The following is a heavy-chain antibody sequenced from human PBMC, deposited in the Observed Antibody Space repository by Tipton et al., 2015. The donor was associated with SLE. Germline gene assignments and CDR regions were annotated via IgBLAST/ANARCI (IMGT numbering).Heavy chain of an antibody. CDR2: IYYSGST. D-gene: IGHD3-3*01. Sequence: TLSLTCAVYGGSISSSSYYWGWIRQPPGKGLEWIGSIYYSGSTNYSPSLKSRVTIAVDTSQNQFSLHLSSVTAADTAMYYCARGVGFWSGYSITPHYYYGMDVWGQGTTVTVSS. CDR1: GGSISSSSYY. CDR3: ARGVGFWSGYSITPHYYYGMDV. J-gene: IGHJ6*02. V-gene: IGHV4-39*07.